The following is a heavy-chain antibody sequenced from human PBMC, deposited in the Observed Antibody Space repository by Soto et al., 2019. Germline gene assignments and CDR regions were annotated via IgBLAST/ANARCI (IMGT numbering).Heavy chain of an antibody. V-gene: IGHV3-23*01. J-gene: IGHJ4*02. Sequence: GGSLRLSCAASGFTFSSYAMSWVRQAPGKGLEWVSAISGSGGSTYYADSVKGRFTISRDNSKNTLYLQMNSLRAEDTAVYYCAKDLLPGIAAAGTRGNADFDYYWGQGTLVTVSS. CDR1: GFTFSSYA. D-gene: IGHD6-13*01. CDR2: ISGSGGST. CDR3: AKDLLPGIAAAGTRGNADFDYY.